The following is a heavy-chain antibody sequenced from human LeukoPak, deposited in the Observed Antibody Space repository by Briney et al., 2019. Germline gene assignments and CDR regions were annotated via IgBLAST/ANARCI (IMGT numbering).Heavy chain of an antibody. D-gene: IGHD3-10*01. CDR2: ISGGGGST. CDR3: ARDQENVLLWFGGFDY. Sequence: GGSLRLSCATSGFTFSSYAMSWVRQAPGKGLEWVSTISGGGGSTWYADSVKGRFTISRDNAKNSLYLQMNSLRAEDTAVYYCARDQENVLLWFGGFDYWGQGTLVTVSS. CDR1: GFTFSSYA. J-gene: IGHJ4*02. V-gene: IGHV3-23*01.